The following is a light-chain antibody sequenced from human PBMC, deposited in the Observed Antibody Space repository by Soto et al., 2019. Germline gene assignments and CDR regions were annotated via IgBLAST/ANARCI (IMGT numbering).Light chain of an antibody. CDR3: QHYNIYSRT. V-gene: IGKV1-5*03. Sequence: DIQMNQSPSTLSGSVGDRVTITCRAGQTISSWLDWYQQKPGKAPKLLIYKASTLNSGVPSRFSGSGSGTEFTLAIGSLQPYLFATYYCQHYNIYSRTFGQGSKVDI. J-gene: IGKJ1*01. CDR2: KAS. CDR1: QTISSW.